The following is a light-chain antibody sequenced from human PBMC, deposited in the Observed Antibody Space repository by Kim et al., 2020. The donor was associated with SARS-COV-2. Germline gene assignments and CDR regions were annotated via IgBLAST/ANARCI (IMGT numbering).Light chain of an antibody. CDR2: AAS. CDR3: QQCDSWPLT. J-gene: IGKJ4*01. CDR1: QSVGSN. Sequence: SVSPGERATLSCRASQSVGSNLAWYQHKPGQAPRLLIYAASTRATGIPGRFSGSGFGTEFTLTISSLQSEDFAIYYCQQCDSWPLTFGGGTKLEI. V-gene: IGKV3-15*01.